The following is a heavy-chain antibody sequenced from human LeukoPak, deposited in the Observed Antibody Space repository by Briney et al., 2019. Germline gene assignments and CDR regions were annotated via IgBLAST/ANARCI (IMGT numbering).Heavy chain of an antibody. CDR2: ISDSGGIT. CDR1: GFTLSSYS. D-gene: IGHD4-11*01. Sequence: GGSLRLSCAASGFTLSSYSMSWVRQAPGKGLQWASVISDSGGITYYADSVQGRFAISRDNSKNTLYLQMNSLRAEDTAIYYCAKDPHSASEGIGYWGQGTLVTVSS. V-gene: IGHV3-23*01. CDR3: AKDPHSASEGIGY. J-gene: IGHJ4*02.